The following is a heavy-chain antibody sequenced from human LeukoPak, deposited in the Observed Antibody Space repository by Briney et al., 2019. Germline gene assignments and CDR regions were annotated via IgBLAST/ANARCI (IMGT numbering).Heavy chain of an antibody. CDR3: GREVPGGATILDC. V-gene: IGHV3-7*04. CDR2: IKEDGSVK. J-gene: IGHJ4*02. CDR1: GFTFSSCW. D-gene: IGHD1-26*01. Sequence: PGGSLRLSCAASGFTFSSCWMSWVRQAPGKGLEWVANIKEDGSVKYYVDSVKGRFTISRDNGKKSLYLQMNSLRADDTAVYYCGREVPGGATILDCWGQGTLVTVSS.